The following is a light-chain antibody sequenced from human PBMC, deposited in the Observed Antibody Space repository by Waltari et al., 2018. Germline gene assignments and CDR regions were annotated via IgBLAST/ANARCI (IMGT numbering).Light chain of an antibody. V-gene: IGKV1-5*03. J-gene: IGKJ2*01. CDR3: QRYDNYPYI. CDR2: ASS. CDR1: ENISRW. Sequence: DIQLTQSPSTLSASVGDRVTITCRASENISRWLAWYQQKPGKAPKLLIYASSTLENGVPSRFSGTGSGTEFTLTISSLQPEDFATYYCQRYDNYPYIFGQGTKLETK.